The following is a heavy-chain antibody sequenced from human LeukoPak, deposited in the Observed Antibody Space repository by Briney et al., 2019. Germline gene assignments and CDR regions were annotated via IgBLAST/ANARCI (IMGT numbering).Heavy chain of an antibody. J-gene: IGHJ4*02. Sequence: PSETLSLTCTVSGGSISSYYWSWIRQPAGKGLEWIGSIHFSGSTNYNPSLRSRVTISVDTSKNQLSLKLSSVTAADTAVYYCARDLGGIYFDYWGQGTLVTVSS. CDR3: ARDLGGIYFDY. V-gene: IGHV4-59*01. CDR2: IHFSGST. CDR1: GGSISSYY. D-gene: IGHD1-26*01.